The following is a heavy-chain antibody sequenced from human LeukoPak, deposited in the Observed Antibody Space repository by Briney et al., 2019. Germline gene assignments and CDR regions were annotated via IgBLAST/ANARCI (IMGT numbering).Heavy chain of an antibody. CDR3: AKDSSVPYGITD. Sequence: GGSLRLSCAASGFTFSKYAMSWVRQAPWKGLEWVSAISPSDGNTFYAGSVKGRFTISRDNFKNTLSLQMNSLRAEDTALYYCAKDSSVPYGITDWGQGTLVTVSS. J-gene: IGHJ4*02. CDR2: ISPSDGNT. D-gene: IGHD4-17*01. V-gene: IGHV3-23*01. CDR1: GFTFSKYA.